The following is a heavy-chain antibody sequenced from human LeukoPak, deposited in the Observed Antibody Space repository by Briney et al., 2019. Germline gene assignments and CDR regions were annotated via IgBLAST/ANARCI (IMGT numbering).Heavy chain of an antibody. D-gene: IGHD3-22*01. CDR3: ASYREYYYDSSAGWFDP. CDR1: GGSFSGYY. CDR2: INHSGST. V-gene: IGHV4-34*01. J-gene: IGHJ5*02. Sequence: PSETLSLTCAVYGGSFSGYYWSWIRQPPGKGLEWIGEINHSGSTNYNPSLKSRVTISVDTSKNQFSLKLSSVTAADTAVYYCASYREYYYDSSAGWFDPWGQGTLVTVSS.